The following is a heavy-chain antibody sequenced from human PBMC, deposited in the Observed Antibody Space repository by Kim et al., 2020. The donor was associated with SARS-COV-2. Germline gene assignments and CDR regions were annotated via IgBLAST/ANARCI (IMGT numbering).Heavy chain of an antibody. CDR2: IKSKTDGGTT. V-gene: IGHV3-15*01. J-gene: IGHJ2*01. CDR1: GFTFSNAW. Sequence: GGSLRLSCAASGFTFSNAWMSWVRQAPGKGLEWVGRIKSKTDGGTTDYAAPVKGRFTISRDDSKNTLYLQMNSLKTEDTAVYYCTTAYREAGVYWYFDLWGRGTLVTVSS. D-gene: IGHD3-16*01. CDR3: TTAYREAGVYWYFDL.